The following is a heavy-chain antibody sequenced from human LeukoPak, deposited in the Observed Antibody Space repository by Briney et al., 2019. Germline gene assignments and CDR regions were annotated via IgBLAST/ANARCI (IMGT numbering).Heavy chain of an antibody. V-gene: IGHV4-59*01. J-gene: IGHJ5*01. Sequence: PSETLSLTCTVSGGSISSYYWSWIRQPPGKGLEWIGFIYYSGSTNYNPSLESRVTISVDTSKNQFSLKLSSVTAADTAVYYCARVEGYDSSGYFYRGWFDPWAKEPWSPSPQ. CDR3: ARVEGYDSSGYFYRGWFDP. CDR1: GGSISSYY. D-gene: IGHD3-22*01. CDR2: IYYSGST.